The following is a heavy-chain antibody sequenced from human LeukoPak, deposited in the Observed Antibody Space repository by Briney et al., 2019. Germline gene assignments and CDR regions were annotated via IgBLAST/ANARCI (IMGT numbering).Heavy chain of an antibody. V-gene: IGHV4-34*01. CDR2: INHSGST. CDR1: GGSFSGYY. CDR3: ARDFYYDSSGYYYP. D-gene: IGHD3-22*01. Sequence: SETLSLTCAVYGGSFSGYYWSWIRQPPGKGLEWIGEINHSGSTNYNPSLKSRVTISVDTSKNQFSLKLSSVTAADTAVYYCARDFYYDSSGYYYPWGQGTLVTVSS. J-gene: IGHJ5*02.